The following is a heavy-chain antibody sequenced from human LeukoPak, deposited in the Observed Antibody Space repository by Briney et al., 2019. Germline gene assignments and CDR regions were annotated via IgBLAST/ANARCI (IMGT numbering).Heavy chain of an antibody. V-gene: IGHV3-33*01. CDR2: IWYDGSNK. D-gene: IGHD3-10*01. Sequence: GGSLRLSCAASGFTFSRSGMHWVRQAPGKGLEWVAVIWYDGSNKYYADSVKGRFTISRDNSKNTLYLQMNSLRAEDTAVYSCARDWSRFGELLYYWGQGTLATVSS. CDR1: GFTFSRSG. J-gene: IGHJ4*02. CDR3: ARDWSRFGELLYY.